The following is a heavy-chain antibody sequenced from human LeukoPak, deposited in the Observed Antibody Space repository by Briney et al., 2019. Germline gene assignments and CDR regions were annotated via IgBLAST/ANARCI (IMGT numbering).Heavy chain of an antibody. CDR3: AKGSPPVD. V-gene: IGHV3-11*05. CDR1: GFTFSDYY. Sequence: GGSLTLSCAASGFTFSDYYMTWIRRAPGKGLEWVSYISTSSAFTNYADSVRGRFTISRDNAKNSLYLQMNTLRPEDTAVYYCAKGSPPVDWGQGALVTVTA. CDR2: ISTSSAFT. J-gene: IGHJ4*02.